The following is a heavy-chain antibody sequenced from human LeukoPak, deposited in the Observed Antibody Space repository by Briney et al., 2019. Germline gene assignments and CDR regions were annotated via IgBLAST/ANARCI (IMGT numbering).Heavy chain of an antibody. Sequence: GASVKVSCKASGYTFTSYAMHWVRQAPGQRLEWMGWINAGNGNTKYSQKFQGRVTITGDTSASTAYMELSSLRSEDTAVYYCARMAKAVAGDYYYYYGMDVWGKGTTVTVSS. J-gene: IGHJ6*04. V-gene: IGHV1-3*01. CDR2: INAGNGNT. D-gene: IGHD6-19*01. CDR1: GYTFTSYA. CDR3: ARMAKAVAGDYYYYYGMDV.